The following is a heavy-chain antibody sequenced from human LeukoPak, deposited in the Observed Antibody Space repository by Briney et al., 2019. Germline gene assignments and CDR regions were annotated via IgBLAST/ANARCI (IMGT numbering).Heavy chain of an antibody. CDR2: IKPDGSEK. CDR1: GFTFSNFW. Sequence: PGGSLRLSCAVSGFTFSNFWMTWVRHAPGKGLEWVANIKPDGSEKYYVDSVKGRFTIPRDNAKNSLYLQMNSLRVEDTAVYYCARGHYGRDYWGQRTLVTVSS. D-gene: IGHD4-17*01. J-gene: IGHJ4*02. V-gene: IGHV3-7*04. CDR3: ARGHYGRDY.